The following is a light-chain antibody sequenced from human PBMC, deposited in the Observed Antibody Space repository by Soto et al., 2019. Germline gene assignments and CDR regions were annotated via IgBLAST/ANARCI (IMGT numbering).Light chain of an antibody. CDR1: QGGSSN. CDR2: GSS. J-gene: IGKJ4*01. Sequence: THYPWAASVSGRARGTLSSRVNQGGSSNYFTRYQQKPGLAPRLLIYGSSTRATGIPDRFSCRGSGTESTLTISRLQSEDLAVYYCQHYNNWLGTFGGGTKVDIK. CDR3: QHYNNWLGT. V-gene: IGKV3-15*01.